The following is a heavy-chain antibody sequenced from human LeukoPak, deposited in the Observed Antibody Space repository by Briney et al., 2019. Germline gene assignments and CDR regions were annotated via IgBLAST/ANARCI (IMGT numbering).Heavy chain of an antibody. CDR1: GGSISSGSYY. V-gene: IGHV4-61*02. CDR2: IYTSGST. D-gene: IGHD3-22*01. Sequence: PSETLSLTCTVSGGSISSGSYYWSWIRQPAGKGLEWIVRIYTSGSTNYNPSLKSRVTISVDTSKNQFSLKLSSVTAADTAVYYCTRGSSSGYYLGYFDYWGQGTLVTVSS. J-gene: IGHJ4*02. CDR3: TRGSSSGYYLGYFDY.